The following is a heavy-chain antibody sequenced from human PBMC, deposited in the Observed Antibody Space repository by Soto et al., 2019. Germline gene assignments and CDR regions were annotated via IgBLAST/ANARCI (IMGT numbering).Heavy chain of an antibody. CDR1: GRSISSVGYY. CDR3: ARPNDYWNGYGPFDY. D-gene: IGHD3-3*01. V-gene: IGHV4-31*11. J-gene: IGHJ4*02. CDR2: ISYPGST. Sequence: QVQLQASGPGLVKPSQTLSLTCAVSGRSISSVGYYWSWVRQHPGKGLEWIGSISYPGSTYYNPSLENRLSISLDTSGNRFSLRLNSVTAADTAIYYCARPNDYWNGYGPFDYWGQGSLVSVSS.